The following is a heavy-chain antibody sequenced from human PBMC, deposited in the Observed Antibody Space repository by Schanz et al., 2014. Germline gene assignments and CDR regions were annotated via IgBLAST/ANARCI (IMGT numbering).Heavy chain of an antibody. V-gene: IGHV1-18*01. CDR1: GYTFSDYG. J-gene: IGHJ3*01. CDR3: AAMWAYCPATACQILEVLDV. CDR2: ISPYTGNT. Sequence: QVQLVQSGDEVKKPGASVKVSCKTSGYTFSDYGITWVRQAPGQGLEWEGWISPYTGNTHYFDKMEGRVTMTTDTSTSTAYMELRSLRSDDTAMYYCAAMWAYCPATACQILEVLDVWGQGTMVTVSS. D-gene: IGHD2-21*01.